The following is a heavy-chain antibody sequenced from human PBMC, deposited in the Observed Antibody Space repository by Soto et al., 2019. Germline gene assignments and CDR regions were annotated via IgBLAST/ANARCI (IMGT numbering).Heavy chain of an antibody. CDR3: ASQRYCSGGSCYPRPDMDV. V-gene: IGHV1-8*01. J-gene: IGHJ6*03. CDR1: GYTLTSYD. CDR2: MNPNSGNT. Sequence: QVQLVQSGAEVKKPGASVKVSCKASGYTLTSYDINWVRQATGQGLEWMGWMNPNSGNTGYAQKFQGRVTMTRNTSISTAYMELSSLRSDDTAVYYCASQRYCSGGSCYPRPDMDVWGKGTTVTVSS. D-gene: IGHD2-15*01.